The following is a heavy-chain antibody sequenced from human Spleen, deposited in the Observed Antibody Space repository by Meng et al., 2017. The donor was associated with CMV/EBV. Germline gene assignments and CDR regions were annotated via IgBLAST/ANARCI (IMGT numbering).Heavy chain of an antibody. CDR2: INPSGGGT. CDR3: ARAHRGNSNWFFDF. D-gene: IGHD4-23*01. J-gene: IGHJ2*01. V-gene: IGHV1-46*01. Sequence: KASGYSFTDSYIHWIRQAPGQGLEWMGMINPSGGGTRYAPKFQGSFTMTRDTSTRTVYMDLSSLTSADTAVYYCARAHRGNSNWFFDFWGRGTLVTVSS. CDR1: GYSFTDSY.